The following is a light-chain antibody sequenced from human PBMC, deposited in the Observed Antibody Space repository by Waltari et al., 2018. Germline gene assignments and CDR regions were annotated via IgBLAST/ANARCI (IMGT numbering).Light chain of an antibody. CDR2: KDS. V-gene: IGLV3-25*03. Sequence: SYELTQPPSVSVSPGQTATITCTGDVLEKLYSYWYQQKPGEAPVWGICKDSERPSGVPERFSGSSSGTTVTLTISAVHAEDEAAYYCQSADSSGFYVLFGGGTKLTVL. J-gene: IGLJ2*01. CDR3: QSADSSGFYVL. CDR1: VLEKLY.